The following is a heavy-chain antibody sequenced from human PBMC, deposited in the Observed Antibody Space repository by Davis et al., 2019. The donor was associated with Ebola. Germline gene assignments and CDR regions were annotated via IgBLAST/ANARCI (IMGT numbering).Heavy chain of an antibody. CDR1: GFTFSSYA. CDR3: AKGGRSVGLVEGVTHGDY. Sequence: GESLKISCAASGFTFSSYAMSWVRQAPGKGLEWVSGISGHGGETFYSHSVKGRFTISRDNSKNTLYLQMDSLRAEDTALYYCAKGGRSVGLVEGVTHGDYWGQGTLVTVSS. V-gene: IGHV3-23*01. D-gene: IGHD3/OR15-3a*01. CDR2: ISGHGGET. J-gene: IGHJ4*02.